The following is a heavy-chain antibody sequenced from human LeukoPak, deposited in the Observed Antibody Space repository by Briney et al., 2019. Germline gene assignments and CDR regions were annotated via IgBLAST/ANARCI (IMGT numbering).Heavy chain of an antibody. CDR2: ISYDGSNK. V-gene: IGHV3-30*18. J-gene: IGHJ4*02. CDR3: AKILRMIVVEQIDQ. D-gene: IGHD3-22*01. CDR1: GFTVSNNY. Sequence: GGSLRLSCAAPGFTVSNNYMSWVCQAPGKGLEWVAVISYDGSNKYYADSVKGRFIISRDNSKNTLCLQMNSLRAEDTAVYYCAKILRMIVVEQIDQWGQGTLVTVSS.